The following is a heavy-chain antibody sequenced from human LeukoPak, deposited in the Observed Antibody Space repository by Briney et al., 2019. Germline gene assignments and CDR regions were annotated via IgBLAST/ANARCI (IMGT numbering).Heavy chain of an antibody. J-gene: IGHJ4*02. CDR2: ISGSGGST. CDR1: GFTFSSYA. Sequence: GGSLRLSCAASGFTFSSYAMSWVRRAPGRGLEWVSAISGSGGSTYYADSVKGRFTISRDNSKNTLYLQMNSLRAEDTAVYYCTTGSLYGSDIFDYWGQGTLVTVSS. V-gene: IGHV3-23*01. CDR3: TTGSLYGSDIFDY. D-gene: IGHD3-10*01.